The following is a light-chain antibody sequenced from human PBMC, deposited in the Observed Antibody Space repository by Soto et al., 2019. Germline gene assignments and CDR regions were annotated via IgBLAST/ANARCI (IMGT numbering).Light chain of an antibody. J-gene: IGKJ1*01. CDR2: AAS. CDR1: QRVSSH. Sequence: EIVLTQFPGTLSLSPGDTATLSGRASQRVSSHLAWYQQRPGQAPRLLIKAASTRATGIPDRFSGSGSGTDCTLTISRLEPEDVAVYYCQQYGSSPRTLGQGTKVDIK. CDR3: QQYGSSPRT. V-gene: IGKV3-20*01.